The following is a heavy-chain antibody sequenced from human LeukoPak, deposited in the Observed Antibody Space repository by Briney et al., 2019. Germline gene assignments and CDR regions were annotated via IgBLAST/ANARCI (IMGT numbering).Heavy chain of an antibody. J-gene: IGHJ4*02. V-gene: IGHV3-73*01. CDR3: VRDDDRPDNGLDY. Sequence: GGSLRLSCAASGFTFSVSAMYWVRQASGKGLEWVGRIRNKANNYATAYAASLKGRFTISRDDSKNTAYLQMNSLETEDTAVYYCVRDDDRPDNGLDYWGQGTLVTVSS. D-gene: IGHD3-22*01. CDR2: IRNKANNYAT. CDR1: GFTFSVSA.